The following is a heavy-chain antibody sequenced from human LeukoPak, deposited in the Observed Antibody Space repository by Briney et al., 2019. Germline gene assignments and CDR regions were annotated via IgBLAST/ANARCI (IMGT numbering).Heavy chain of an antibody. CDR3: STTYYYDSSEGY. CDR1: GFTFSSYA. J-gene: IGHJ4*02. D-gene: IGHD3-22*01. V-gene: IGHV3-15*01. CDR2: IKSKTDGGTT. Sequence: GGSLRLSCAASGFTFSSYAMSWVRQAPGKGLEWVGRIKSKTDGGTTDYAAPVKGRFTISRDDSKNTLYLQMNSLKTEDTAVYYCSTTYYYDSSEGYWGQGTLVTVSS.